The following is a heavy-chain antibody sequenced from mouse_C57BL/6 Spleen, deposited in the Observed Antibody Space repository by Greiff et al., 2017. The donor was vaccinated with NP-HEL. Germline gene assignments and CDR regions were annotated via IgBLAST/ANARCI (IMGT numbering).Heavy chain of an antibody. CDR3: ARNYYGSSRTSWYIDV. CDR1: GFTFSDYG. Sequence: EVHLVESGGGLVKPGGSLKLSCAASGFTFSDYGMHWVRQAPEKGLEWVAYISSGSSTIYYADTVKGRSTISRDNAKNTLFLQMTSLRSEDTAMYYCARNYYGSSRTSWYIDVWGTGTTVTVSS. J-gene: IGHJ1*03. V-gene: IGHV5-17*01. D-gene: IGHD1-1*01. CDR2: ISSGSSTI.